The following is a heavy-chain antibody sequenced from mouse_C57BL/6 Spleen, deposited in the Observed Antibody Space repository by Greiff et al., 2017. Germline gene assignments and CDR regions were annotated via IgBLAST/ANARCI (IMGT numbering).Heavy chain of an antibody. CDR3: ARSDGNYDAMDY. CDR2: IYPGDGDT. V-gene: IGHV1-82*01. Sequence: VQLQQSGPELVKPGASVKISCKASGYAFSSSWMNWVKQRPGKGLEWIGRIYPGDGDTNYNGKFKGKATLTADKSSSTAYMQLSSLTSEDSAVYFCARSDGNYDAMDYWGQGTSVTVSS. CDR1: GYAFSSSW. J-gene: IGHJ4*01. D-gene: IGHD2-1*01.